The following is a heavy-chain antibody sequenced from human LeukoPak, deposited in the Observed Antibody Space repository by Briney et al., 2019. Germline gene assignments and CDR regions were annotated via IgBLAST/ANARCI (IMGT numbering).Heavy chain of an antibody. J-gene: IGHJ1*01. CDR2: ISPNNGDT. D-gene: IGHD5-12*01. CDR1: GYTFTSYA. CDR3: AREGPLSSIKH. V-gene: IGHV1-2*02. Sequence: ASVKVSCKASGYTFTSYAMNWVRQAPGQGLEWMGWISPNNGDTDYAQKFQGRVRMTTDTSISTAYMDLSRLTSNDTAMYYCAREGPLSSIKHWGQGTLVTVSS.